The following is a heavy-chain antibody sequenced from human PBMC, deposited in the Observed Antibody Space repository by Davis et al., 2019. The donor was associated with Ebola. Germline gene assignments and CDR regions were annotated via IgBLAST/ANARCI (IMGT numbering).Heavy chain of an antibody. CDR1: GYTFTSYY. D-gene: IGHD2-8*01. CDR3: ARDPIHRTEAGMGYYYYGMDV. Sequence: ASVKVSCKASGYTFTSYYMHWVRQAPGQGLEWMGIINPSGGSTSYAQKFQGRVTMTRDTSISTAYMELSRLRSDDTAVYYCARDPIHRTEAGMGYYYYGMDVWGQGTTVTVSS. CDR2: INPSGGST. J-gene: IGHJ6*02. V-gene: IGHV1-46*01.